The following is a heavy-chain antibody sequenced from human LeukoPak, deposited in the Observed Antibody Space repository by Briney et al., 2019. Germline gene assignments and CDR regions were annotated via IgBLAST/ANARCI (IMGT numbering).Heavy chain of an antibody. Sequence: GGSLRLSCAASGFTFSSYWMHWVRQAPGTGLVWVSHIHSDGTSTNYADFLKGRFTISRDDAKNTLYLQMNSLRAEDTAVYYCGKGAMYFDLWGRGTLVTVSS. CDR1: GFTFSSYW. CDR2: IHSDGTST. V-gene: IGHV3-74*01. J-gene: IGHJ2*01. CDR3: GKGAMYFDL.